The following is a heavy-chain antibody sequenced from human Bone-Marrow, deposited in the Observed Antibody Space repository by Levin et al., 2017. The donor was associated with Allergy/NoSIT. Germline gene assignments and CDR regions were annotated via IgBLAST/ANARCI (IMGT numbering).Heavy chain of an antibody. D-gene: IGHD3-9*01. CDR3: ARIYYDILTGYYRFDY. V-gene: IGHV4-34*01. Sequence: SETLSLTCAVYGGSFSGYYWSWIRQPPGKGLEWIGEINHSGSTNYNPSLKSRVTISVDTSKNQFSLKLSSVTAADTAVYYCARIYYDILTGYYRFDYWGQGTLVTVSS. CDR1: GGSFSGYY. CDR2: INHSGST. J-gene: IGHJ4*02.